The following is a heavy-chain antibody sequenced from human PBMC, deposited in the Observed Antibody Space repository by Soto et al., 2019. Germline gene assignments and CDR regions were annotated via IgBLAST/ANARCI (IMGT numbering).Heavy chain of an antibody. D-gene: IGHD4-4*01. Sequence: SETLSLTCAVSGGSISSSNWWSWVRQPPGKGLEWIGEIYHSGSTNYNPSLKSRVTISVDKSKNQFSLKLSSVTAADTAVYYCARYSRLHGNWFDPWGQGTLVTVSS. J-gene: IGHJ5*02. CDR1: GGSISSSNW. CDR2: IYHSGST. V-gene: IGHV4-4*02. CDR3: ARYSRLHGNWFDP.